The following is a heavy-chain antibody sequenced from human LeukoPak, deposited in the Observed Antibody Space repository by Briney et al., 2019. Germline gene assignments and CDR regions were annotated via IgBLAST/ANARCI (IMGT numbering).Heavy chain of an antibody. Sequence: SETLSLTCTVSGGSVNSGSYYWSWIRQPAGKGLEWIGRIYASGSTNYNPSLKSRVTISVDTSKNQFSLKLSSVTAADTAVYYCARAAYSSGWYDWFDPWGQGTPVTVSS. CDR1: GGSVNSGSYY. CDR3: ARAAYSSGWYDWFDP. CDR2: IYASGST. J-gene: IGHJ5*02. D-gene: IGHD6-19*01. V-gene: IGHV4-61*02.